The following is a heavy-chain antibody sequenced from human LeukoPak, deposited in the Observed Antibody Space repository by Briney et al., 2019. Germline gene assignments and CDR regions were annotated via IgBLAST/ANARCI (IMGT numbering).Heavy chain of an antibody. CDR1: GGSLCGYY. D-gene: IGHD3-22*01. CDR2: INHRRST. Sequence: SETLSLTCSVYGGSLCGYYGRRIRQPPGKVVEWVGEINHRRSTNYNPSLKSRVTISVDTSKNQFSLKLSSVTAADTAVYYCARGGLSMYYDSSGYRGSRRFDYWGQGTLVTVSS. CDR3: ARGGLSMYYDSSGYRGSRRFDY. V-gene: IGHV4-34*01. J-gene: IGHJ4*02.